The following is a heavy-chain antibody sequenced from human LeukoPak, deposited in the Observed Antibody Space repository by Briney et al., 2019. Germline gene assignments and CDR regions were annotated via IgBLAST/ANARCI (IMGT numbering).Heavy chain of an antibody. CDR3: VGGEY. V-gene: IGHV3-7*01. CDR2: INQNGSDK. J-gene: IGHJ4*02. CDR1: GFTFSSYG. Sequence: GGTLRLSCAASGFTFSSYGMNWVRQAPGKGLECVANINQNGSDKYYVDSVKGRFTISRDNTKNSLYLQMNSLRAEDTAVYYCVGGEYWGQGTLVTVSS.